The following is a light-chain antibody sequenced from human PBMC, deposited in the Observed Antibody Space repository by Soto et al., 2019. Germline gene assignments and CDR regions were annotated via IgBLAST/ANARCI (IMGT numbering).Light chain of an antibody. CDR2: GNI. Sequence: QSVLTQPPSVSGAPGQRVTISCTGSNSNIGAGFDVHWYQQFPGRAPKLLIFGNINRPSGVPDRFSGSKSGTSASLAITGLQAEDEADYYCQSFDSSWGNFYVFRTGTKLTVL. V-gene: IGLV1-40*01. CDR3: QSFDSSWGNFYV. CDR1: NSNIGAGFD. J-gene: IGLJ1*01.